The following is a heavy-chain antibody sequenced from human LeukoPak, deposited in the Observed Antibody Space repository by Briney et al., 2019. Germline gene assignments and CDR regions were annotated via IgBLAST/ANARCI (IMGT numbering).Heavy chain of an antibody. D-gene: IGHD2-2*01. CDR3: ARVKDIVVVPAATASVWFDP. V-gene: IGHV4-31*03. CDR1: GGSISSGGYY. CDR2: IYYSGST. Sequence: SQSLSFTCTVSGGSISSGGYYWSWIRQHPGKGLEWIGYIYYSGSTYYNPSLKSRVTISVDTSKNQFSLKLSSVTAADTAVYCCARVKDIVVVPAATASVWFDPWGQGTLVTVSS. J-gene: IGHJ5*02.